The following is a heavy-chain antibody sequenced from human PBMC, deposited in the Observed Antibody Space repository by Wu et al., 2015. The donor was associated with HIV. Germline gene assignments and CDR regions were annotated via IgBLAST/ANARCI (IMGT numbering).Heavy chain of an antibody. V-gene: IGHV1-8*01. J-gene: IGHJ4*02. CDR1: GFSFGSYS. D-gene: IGHD6-13*01. CDR3: ARGRTLMYSSSWPY. Sequence: LVQSGAEIKKPGTSVKVSCQASGFSFGSYSFSWVRQGPGQGLEWMGWMNPNSGNTGYAQKFQGRVTMTRNTSISTAYMELSSLRSEDTAVYYCARGRTLMYSSSWPYWGQGTLVTVSS. CDR2: MNPNSGNT.